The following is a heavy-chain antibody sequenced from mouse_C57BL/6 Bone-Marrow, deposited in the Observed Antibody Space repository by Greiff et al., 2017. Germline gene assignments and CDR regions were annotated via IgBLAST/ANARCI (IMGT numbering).Heavy chain of an antibody. CDR3: TSFNYYGSSSAY. CDR2: IDPETGGT. J-gene: IGHJ2*01. D-gene: IGHD1-1*01. Sequence: QVQLQQSGAELVRPGASVTLSCKASGYTFTDYEMHWVKQTPVHGLEWIGAIDPETGGTAYNQKFKGKAILTADKSSSTAYMELRSLTSEDSAVYYCTSFNYYGSSSAYGGQGTALTVSA. V-gene: IGHV1-15*01. CDR1: GYTFTDYE.